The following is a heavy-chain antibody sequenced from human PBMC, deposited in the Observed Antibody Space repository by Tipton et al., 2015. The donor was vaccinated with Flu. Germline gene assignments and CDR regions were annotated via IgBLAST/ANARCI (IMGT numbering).Heavy chain of an antibody. Sequence: TLSLTCTVSGGSISSSSYYWGWIRQPPGKGLEWIGSIYYSGSTYYNPSLKSRVTISADTSKNQFSLKLSSVTAADTAVYYCARRYYYDSSGYDYWGQGTLVTVSS. CDR2: IYYSGST. CDR1: GGSISSSSYY. D-gene: IGHD3-22*01. V-gene: IGHV4-39*01. J-gene: IGHJ4*02. CDR3: ARRYYYDSSGYDY.